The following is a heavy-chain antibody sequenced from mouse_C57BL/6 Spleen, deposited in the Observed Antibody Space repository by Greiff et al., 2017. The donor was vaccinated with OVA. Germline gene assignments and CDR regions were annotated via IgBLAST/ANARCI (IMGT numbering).Heavy chain of an antibody. Sequence: VQLKESGGGLVKPGGSLKLSCAASGFTFSSYAMSLGRQTPEKRLEWVATISDGGSYTYYPDNVKGRFTISRDNAKNKLYLQMSHLKSEDTAMYYGARGITTVVATPFDYWGQGTTLTVSS. CDR2: ISDGGSYT. CDR1: GFTFSSYA. D-gene: IGHD1-1*01. CDR3: ARGITTVVATPFDY. V-gene: IGHV5-4*01. J-gene: IGHJ2*01.